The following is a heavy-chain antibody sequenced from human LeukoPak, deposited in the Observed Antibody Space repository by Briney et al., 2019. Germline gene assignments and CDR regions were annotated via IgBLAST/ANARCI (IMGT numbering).Heavy chain of an antibody. J-gene: IGHJ3*02. CDR1: GGSISSSY. D-gene: IGHD2-21*02. Sequence: PSEILSLTCAVSGGSISSSYWNWIRQPAGKGLEWIGRIYASGSTNYNPSLKSRVTMSVDTSKNQFSLRLNSVTAADTAVYYCARLPGGDSSSVVAFDIWGQGTVVTVSS. CDR3: ARLPGGDSSSVVAFDI. V-gene: IGHV4-4*07. CDR2: IYASGST.